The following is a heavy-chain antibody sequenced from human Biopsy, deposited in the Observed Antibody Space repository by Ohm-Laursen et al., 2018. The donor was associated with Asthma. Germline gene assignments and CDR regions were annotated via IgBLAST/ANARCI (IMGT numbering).Heavy chain of an antibody. J-gene: IGHJ4*02. D-gene: IGHD5-24*01. CDR3: ARDMNRDGWYFDY. CDR2: ISYDGSNK. V-gene: IGHV3-30-3*01. Sequence: SLRLSCTASGFTFSTYAMHWVRQAPGKGLEWVAVISYDGSNKYYADSVKGRFTISRDNSKNTLYLQMNSLRGDDTAVYYCARDMNRDGWYFDYWGQGTLVPVSS. CDR1: GFTFSTYA.